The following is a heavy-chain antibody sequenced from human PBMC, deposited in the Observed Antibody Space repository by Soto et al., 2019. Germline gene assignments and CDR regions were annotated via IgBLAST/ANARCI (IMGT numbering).Heavy chain of an antibody. V-gene: IGHV3-21*01. CDR1: GFTFSSYS. CDR2: ISSSSSYI. D-gene: IGHD4-4*01. Sequence: EVQLVESGGGLVKPGGSLRLSCAASGFTFSSYSMNWVRQAPGTGLEWVSSISSSSSYIYYPDSVKGRFTISRDNAKNSLYLQMNSLRAEDTAVYYCAREYTVTYSDYWGQGTLVTVSS. J-gene: IGHJ4*02. CDR3: AREYTVTYSDY.